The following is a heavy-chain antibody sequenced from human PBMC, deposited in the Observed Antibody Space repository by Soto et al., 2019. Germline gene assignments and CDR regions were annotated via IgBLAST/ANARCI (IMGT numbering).Heavy chain of an antibody. CDR2: ISASAITT. D-gene: IGHD2-15*01. J-gene: IGHJ4*02. CDR3: AKPPGFNKVVPAYFDY. Sequence: EVQLVDSGGGLVQPGESLRLSCAGSGFTFSAYAMSWVRQAPGKGLEWVSSISASAITTYNTDSVRGRFTISRDNSRNTVYLQMNSLRAEDTAVYFCAKPPGFNKVVPAYFDYWGGGTRVTVSS. V-gene: IGHV3-23*04. CDR1: GFTFSAYA.